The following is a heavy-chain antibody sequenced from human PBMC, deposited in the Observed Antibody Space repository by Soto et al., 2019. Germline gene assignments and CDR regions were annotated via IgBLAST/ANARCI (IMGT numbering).Heavy chain of an antibody. CDR1: GFTFNDYY. Sequence: QVQLVESGGGLVKPGGSLRLSCVASGFTFNDYYMSWIRQAPGKGLAGVSSISSSSGYTNYADSVKGRFTISGDDARNSLYLQMNSLRAEDTAVYYCARGETTVPDFWGQGTLVTVSS. V-gene: IGHV3-11*06. D-gene: IGHD4-17*01. CDR2: ISSSSGYT. CDR3: ARGETTVPDF. J-gene: IGHJ4*02.